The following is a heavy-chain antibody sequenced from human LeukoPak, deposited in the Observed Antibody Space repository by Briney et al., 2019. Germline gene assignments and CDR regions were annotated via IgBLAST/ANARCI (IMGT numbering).Heavy chain of an antibody. D-gene: IGHD2-21*01. J-gene: IGHJ6*03. CDR3: ARVGVTSYRIWNYYMDV. V-gene: IGHV3-20*04. Sequence: PGGSLRLSCAASGFTFDDYGMSWVRQAPGKGLEWVSGINWNGGSTGYADSVKGRFTISRDNAKNSLYLQMNSLRAEDTAVYYCARVGVTSYRIWNYYMDVWGRGTTVTVSS. CDR2: INWNGGST. CDR1: GFTFDDYG.